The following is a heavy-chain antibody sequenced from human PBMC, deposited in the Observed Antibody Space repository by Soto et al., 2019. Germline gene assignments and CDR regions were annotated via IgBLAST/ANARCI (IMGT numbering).Heavy chain of an antibody. D-gene: IGHD3-10*01. CDR1: GGSISSSSYY. Sequence: QLQLQESGPGLVKPSETLSLTCTVSGGSISSSSYYWGWIRQPPGKGLEWIGSIYYSGSTYYNPSLKSRLTISVDTSKNQFSLKLSSVTAADTAVYYCARHVRFGEFLGWFDPWGQGTLVTVSS. CDR2: IYYSGST. CDR3: ARHVRFGEFLGWFDP. J-gene: IGHJ5*02. V-gene: IGHV4-39*01.